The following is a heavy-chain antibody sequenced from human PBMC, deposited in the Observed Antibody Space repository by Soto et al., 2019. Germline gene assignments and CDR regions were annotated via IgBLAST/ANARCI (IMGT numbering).Heavy chain of an antibody. J-gene: IGHJ6*02. CDR1: GFTFSAFA. CDR3: AKDPPSEMTQLDYGMDV. V-gene: IGHV3-23*01. CDR2: ISASAGST. Sequence: PGGSLRLSCAASGFTFSAFAMNWVRQAPGKGLDWVSFISASAGSTYYSNSVKGRFTISRDDSKNTLYLQMNSLRAEDTAVYYCAKDPPSEMTQLDYGMDVWGPGTTVTVSS. D-gene: IGHD1-1*01.